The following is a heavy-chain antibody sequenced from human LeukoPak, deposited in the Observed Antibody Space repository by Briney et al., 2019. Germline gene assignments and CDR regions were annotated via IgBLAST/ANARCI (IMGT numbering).Heavy chain of an antibody. D-gene: IGHD2-8*01. CDR1: GGSLSNTNW. Sequence: PSGTLSLTCGVSGGSLSNTNWWSWVRQPPGQGLEWIGEISLTGLTHYNPSLESRVTVSLDKSKNQLSLNLTSVTAADTAVYYCSGENGAFSPFGYWGQGTLVTVLS. V-gene: IGHV4-4*02. J-gene: IGHJ4*02. CDR3: SGENGAFSPFGY. CDR2: ISLTGLT.